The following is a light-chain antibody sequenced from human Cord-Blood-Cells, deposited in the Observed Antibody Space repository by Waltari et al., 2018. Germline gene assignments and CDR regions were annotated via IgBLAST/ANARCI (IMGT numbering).Light chain of an antibody. V-gene: IGKV3-15*01. CDR1: QSVSIN. CDR3: QQYNNWPSWT. Sequence: EIVMTQSPATLSVSPGERATLSCRASQSVSINLAWYQQNPGQAPRLLIYGASTRATGIPARFGGSGSGTEFTLTISSLQSEDFAVYYCQQYNNWPSWTFGQGTKVEIK. CDR2: GAS. J-gene: IGKJ1*01.